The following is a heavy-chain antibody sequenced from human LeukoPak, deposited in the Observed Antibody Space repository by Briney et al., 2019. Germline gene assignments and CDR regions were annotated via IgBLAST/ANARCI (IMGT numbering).Heavy chain of an antibody. CDR1: GGTFSSYA. Sequence: ASVKVSCKASGGTFSSYAISWVRQAPGQGLEWMGRIDPNSGGTNYAQKFQGRVTMTRDTSISTAYMELSRLRSDDTAVYYCARELLRRYWFDPWGQGTLVTVSS. J-gene: IGHJ5*02. CDR3: ARELLRRYWFDP. V-gene: IGHV1-2*06. D-gene: IGHD3-10*01. CDR2: IDPNSGGT.